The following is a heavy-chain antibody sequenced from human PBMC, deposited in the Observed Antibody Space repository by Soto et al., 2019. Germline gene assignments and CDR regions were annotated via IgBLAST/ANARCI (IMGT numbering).Heavy chain of an antibody. CDR1: GFTFSTYA. J-gene: IGHJ4*02. V-gene: IGHV3-30*18. Sequence: QVHLVESGGNVVQPGPSLRLSCAASGFTFSTYAMHWLRQAPGKGLEWVAIISYDSINKFYGDSVKGRFTISRDNSKNTLYLQMNSLRPEDTAVYYCAKVDPGGRCSGICYPDYWGQGTLVTVSS. D-gene: IGHD2-15*01. CDR3: AKVDPGGRCSGICYPDY. CDR2: ISYDSINK.